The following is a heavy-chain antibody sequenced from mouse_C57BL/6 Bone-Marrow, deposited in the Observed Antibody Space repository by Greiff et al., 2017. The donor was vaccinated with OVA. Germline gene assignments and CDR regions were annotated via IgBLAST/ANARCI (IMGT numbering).Heavy chain of an antibody. CDR2: IDPETGGT. J-gene: IGHJ3*01. D-gene: IGHD1-1*01. Sequence: VQLVESGAELVRPGASVTLSCKASGYTFTDYEMHWVKQTPVHGLEWIGAIDPETGGTAYNQKFKGKAILTADKSSSTAYMELRSLTSEDSAVYYCTNYYGSSYWFAYWGQGTLVTVSA. CDR3: TNYYGSSYWFAY. CDR1: GYTFTDYE. V-gene: IGHV1-15*01.